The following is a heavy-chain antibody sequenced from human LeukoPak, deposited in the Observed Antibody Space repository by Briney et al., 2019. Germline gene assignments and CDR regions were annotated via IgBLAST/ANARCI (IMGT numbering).Heavy chain of an antibody. V-gene: IGHV1-69*04. CDR3: ARVVVSGWSHYYYGMDV. Sequence: SVKVSCKASGGTFSSYAISWVRQAPGQGLEWMGRIIPILGIANYAQKFQGRVTITADKSTSTAYMELSSLRSEDTAVYYCARVVVSGWSHYYYGMDVWGQGTTVTVSS. CDR2: IIPILGIA. CDR1: GGTFSSYA. J-gene: IGHJ6*02. D-gene: IGHD6-19*01.